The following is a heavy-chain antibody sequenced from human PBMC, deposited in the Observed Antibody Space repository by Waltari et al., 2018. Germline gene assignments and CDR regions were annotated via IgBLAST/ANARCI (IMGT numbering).Heavy chain of an antibody. Sequence: QVQLVQSGAEVKKPGASLKVSCTASGSTFTSYAMHWVRQAPGKRLEWMGWINAGNGNTKYAQKFQGRVTITRDTSASTAYMELSSLRSEDTAVYYCARPRAGYSSGWPDAFDIWGQGTMVTVSS. CDR1: GSTFTSYA. V-gene: IGHV1-3*01. CDR2: INAGNGNT. CDR3: ARPRAGYSSGWPDAFDI. D-gene: IGHD6-19*01. J-gene: IGHJ3*02.